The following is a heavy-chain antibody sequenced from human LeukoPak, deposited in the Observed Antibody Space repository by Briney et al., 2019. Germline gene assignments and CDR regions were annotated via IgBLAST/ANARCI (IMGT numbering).Heavy chain of an antibody. D-gene: IGHD2-2*01. J-gene: IGHJ4*02. CDR3: ARLGGPAAVDY. CDR2: MYNSGST. V-gene: IGHV4-59*01. Sequence: SETLSLTCTVSGASIRSYYWSWIRKPPGRGLEWIGYMYNSGSTYYTPSLKSRVTISGDTSKNQFSLKLTSVTAADTAVYYCARLGGPAAVDYWGQGTLVTVSS. CDR1: GASIRSYY.